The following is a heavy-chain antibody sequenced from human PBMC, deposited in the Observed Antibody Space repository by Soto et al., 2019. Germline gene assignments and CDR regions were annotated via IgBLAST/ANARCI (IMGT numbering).Heavy chain of an antibody. CDR3: ARDNSGWYYFDY. V-gene: IGHV3-21*01. CDR1: GFTFSSYR. D-gene: IGHD6-19*01. CDR2: ISSSGSYI. J-gene: IGHJ4*02. Sequence: VGSLRLSCAASGFTFSSYRMNWVRQAPGKGLEWVSSISSSGSYIYYADSVKGRFTISRDNAKNSLYLQMNSLRAEDTAVYYCARDNSGWYYFDYWGQGTLVTVSS.